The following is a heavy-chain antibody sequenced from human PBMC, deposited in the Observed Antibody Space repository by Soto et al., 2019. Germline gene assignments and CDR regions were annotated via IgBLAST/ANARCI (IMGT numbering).Heavy chain of an antibody. CDR1: GYTFTSYG. D-gene: IGHD4-17*01. J-gene: IGHJ5*02. Sequence: QVQLVQSGAEVKKPGASVKVSCKASGYTFTSYGISWVRQAPGQGLEWMGWISAYNGNTNYAQKLQGRVTMTTDTPKRIAYMELKSLSSDDTAVYYCAGRQGPTTVTAWGWFDPWGQGTLVTVSS. V-gene: IGHV1-18*04. CDR3: AGRQGPTTVTAWGWFDP. CDR2: ISAYNGNT.